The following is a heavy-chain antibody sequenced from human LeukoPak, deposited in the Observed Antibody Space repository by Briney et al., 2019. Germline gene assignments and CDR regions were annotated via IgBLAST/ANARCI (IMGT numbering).Heavy chain of an antibody. V-gene: IGHV4-59*01. J-gene: IGHJ4*02. CDR3: ARDRGLTTSGGVGFDY. CDR1: GGSISSYY. CDR2: IYYSGST. Sequence: SETLSLTCTVSGGSISSYYWSWIRQPPGNGLEWIAYIYYSGSTNYNPSLKSRVTISVDTSKNQFSLKLSSVTAADTAVYYCARDRGLTTSGGVGFDYWGQGTLVTVSS. D-gene: IGHD4/OR15-4a*01.